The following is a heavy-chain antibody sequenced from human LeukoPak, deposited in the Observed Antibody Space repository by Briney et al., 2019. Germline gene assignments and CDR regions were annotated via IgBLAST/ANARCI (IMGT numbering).Heavy chain of an antibody. Sequence: PEGSLRLSCAASGFTFSSYGMHWVRQAPGKGLEWVAVIWYDGSNKYYANSVKGRFTISRDNSKNMLYLQMNSLRAEDTAVYYCARDKGYWFDPWGQGTLVTVSS. J-gene: IGHJ5*02. CDR3: ARDKGYWFDP. CDR1: GFTFSSYG. D-gene: IGHD6-13*01. V-gene: IGHV3-33*01. CDR2: IWYDGSNK.